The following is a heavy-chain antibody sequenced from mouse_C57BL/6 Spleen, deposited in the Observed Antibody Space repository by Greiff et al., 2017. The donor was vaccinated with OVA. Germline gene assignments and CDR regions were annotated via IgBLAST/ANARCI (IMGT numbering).Heavy chain of an antibody. CDR3: ARRGVYYGYYHDY. J-gene: IGHJ2*01. Sequence: QVQLQQPGAELVRPGSSVKLSCKASGYTFTSYWMDWVKQRPGQGLEWIGNIYPSDSETHYNQKFKDKATLTVDKSSSTAYMQLSSLTSEDSAVYYCARRGVYYGYYHDYWGQGTTRTVSS. V-gene: IGHV1-61*01. D-gene: IGHD2-3*01. CDR2: IYPSDSET. CDR1: GYTFTSYW.